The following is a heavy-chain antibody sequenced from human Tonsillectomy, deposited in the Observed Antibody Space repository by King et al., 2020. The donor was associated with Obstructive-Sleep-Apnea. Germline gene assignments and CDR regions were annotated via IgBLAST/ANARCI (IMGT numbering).Heavy chain of an antibody. D-gene: IGHD2-15*01. V-gene: IGHV3-7*01. CDR2: IKQDGSEK. Sequence: VQLVESGGGLVQPGGSLRLSCAASGFTFSSYWMSWVRQAPGKELEWVANIKQDGSEKYYVDSVKGRFTISRDNAKNSLYLQMNSLRAEDTAVYYCAREVGVVVVAATDWYFDLWGRGTLVTVSS. CDR3: AREVGVVVVAATDWYFDL. CDR1: GFTFSSYW. J-gene: IGHJ2*01.